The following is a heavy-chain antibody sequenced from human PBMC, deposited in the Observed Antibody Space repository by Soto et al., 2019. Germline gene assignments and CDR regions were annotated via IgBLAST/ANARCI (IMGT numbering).Heavy chain of an antibody. CDR2: ISSISSYI. V-gene: IGHV3-21*01. CDR1: GFTFSSYS. J-gene: IGHJ6*02. D-gene: IGHD2-2*01. CDR3: ARPVQHYYYAMDV. Sequence: PGGSLKLSCAASGFTFSSYSMNWVRQAPGKGLEWVSSISSISSYIYYADSVKGRFTISRDNAKNSLYLQMNSLRAEDTAVYYCARPVQHYYYAMDVWGQGTTVTVSS.